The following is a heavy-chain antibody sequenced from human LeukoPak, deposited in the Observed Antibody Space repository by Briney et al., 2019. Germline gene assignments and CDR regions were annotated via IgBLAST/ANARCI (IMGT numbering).Heavy chain of an antibody. Sequence: PGGSVRLSCAASGFTFSSYSMNWVRQAPGKWLEWVSYISSSSSTIYYADSVKGRFTISRDNAKNSLYLQMNSLRAEDTAVYYCARDDGWRDIVVVPAAIGWFDPWGQGTLVTVSS. CDR2: ISSSSSTI. V-gene: IGHV3-48*01. CDR1: GFTFSSYS. CDR3: ARDDGWRDIVVVPAAIGWFDP. J-gene: IGHJ5*02. D-gene: IGHD2-2*01.